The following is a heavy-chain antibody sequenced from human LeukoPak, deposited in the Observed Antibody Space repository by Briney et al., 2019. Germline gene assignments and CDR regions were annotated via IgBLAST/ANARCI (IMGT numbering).Heavy chain of an antibody. CDR2: IYSGGDT. CDR1: GFTVSNNY. CDR3: ARDLADTAMVTFPLYYYYYYGMDV. Sequence: GGSLRLSCAASGFTVSNNYMNWVRQAPGKGLEWVSLIYSGGDTSYADSVKGRFTVSRDHSKNTLYLQMNSLRAEDTAVYYCARDLADTAMVTFPLYYYYYYGMDVWGQGTTVTVSS. J-gene: IGHJ6*02. D-gene: IGHD5-18*01. V-gene: IGHV3-66*01.